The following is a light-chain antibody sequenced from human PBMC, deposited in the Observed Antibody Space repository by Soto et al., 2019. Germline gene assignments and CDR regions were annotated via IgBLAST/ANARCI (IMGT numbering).Light chain of an antibody. CDR3: SSYTSSSTVV. J-gene: IGLJ2*01. CDR1: SSDVGGYNY. Sequence: QSVLTQPASVSGSPGQSITISCTGTSSDVGGYNYVSWYQQHPGKAPKLMIYDVSNRPSGFSNRFSGSKSGNTASLTISGLQDEDEADYYCSSYTSSSTVVFGGGTKLTVL. CDR2: DVS. V-gene: IGLV2-14*03.